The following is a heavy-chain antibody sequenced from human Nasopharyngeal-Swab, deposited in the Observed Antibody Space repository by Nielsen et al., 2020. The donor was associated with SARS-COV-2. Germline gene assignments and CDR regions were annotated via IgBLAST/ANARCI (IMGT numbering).Heavy chain of an antibody. J-gene: IGHJ4*02. Sequence: SETLSLTCTVSGGSISSYYWSWIRQPPGKGLEWIGYIYYSGSTNYNPSLKSRVTISLDTSKNQFSLKLSSVTAADTAAYYCAKLGYDSSGYSDFDYWGQGTLVTVSS. CDR2: IYYSGST. D-gene: IGHD3-22*01. CDR3: AKLGYDSSGYSDFDY. CDR1: GGSISSYY. V-gene: IGHV4-59*01.